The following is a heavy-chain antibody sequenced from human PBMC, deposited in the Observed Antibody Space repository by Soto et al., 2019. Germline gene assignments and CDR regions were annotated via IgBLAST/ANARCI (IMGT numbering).Heavy chain of an antibody. CDR2: IDPRSGGT. CDR3: ATDDYGVFPY. Sequence: HVQLVQSGTEVKKPGASVRVSCMVSGYPFTTYYIHWVRQAPGQGLEWMGWIDPRSGGTVYEQKFQGRVTMTRDTSIRTVYMDLSGLTSDETALYYWATDDYGVFPYWGQGSLVTVSS. V-gene: IGHV1-2*02. D-gene: IGHD3-10*01. CDR1: GYPFTTYY. J-gene: IGHJ4*02.